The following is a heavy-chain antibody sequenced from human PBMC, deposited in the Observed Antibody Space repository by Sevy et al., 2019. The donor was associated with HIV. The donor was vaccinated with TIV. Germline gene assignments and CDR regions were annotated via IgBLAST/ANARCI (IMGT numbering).Heavy chain of an antibody. CDR1: GFTFSSYS. CDR3: ARVLRGYCSSTSCYPSPVDY. CDR2: ISSSSSYI. V-gene: IGHV3-21*01. Sequence: GGSLRLSCAASGFTFSSYSMNWVRQAPGKGLEWVSSISSSSSYIYYADSVKGRFTISRDNAKNSLYLQMNSLRAEDTAVYYCARVLRGYCSSTSCYPSPVDYWGQGTLVTVSS. D-gene: IGHD2-2*01. J-gene: IGHJ4*02.